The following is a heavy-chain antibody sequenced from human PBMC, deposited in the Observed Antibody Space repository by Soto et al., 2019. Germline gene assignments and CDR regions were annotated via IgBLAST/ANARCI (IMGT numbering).Heavy chain of an antibody. J-gene: IGHJ4*02. D-gene: IGHD2-15*01. V-gene: IGHV1-3*01. CDR1: GYTFTSYA. Sequence: ASVKVSCKASGYTFTSYAMHWVRQAPGQRLEWMGWINAGNGNTKYSQKFQGRVTITRDTSASTAYMELSSLRSEDTAVYYCARGTEKLGYCTGGSCSTFDYWGQRTLVTFSS. CDR2: INAGNGNT. CDR3: ARGTEKLGYCTGGSCSTFDY.